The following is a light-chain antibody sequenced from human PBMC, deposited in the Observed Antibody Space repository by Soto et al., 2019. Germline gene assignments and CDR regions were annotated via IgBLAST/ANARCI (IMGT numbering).Light chain of an antibody. CDR3: QEYNSYGT. V-gene: IGKV3D-15*01. J-gene: IGKJ1*01. CDR1: QSVGSN. Sequence: EIMMKHSRLTLSASPCERAILCPRASQSVGSNIAWYQQKPGQSPRLLVYDASTRATGIPDRFSGSGSGTEFTLTLSSLQPDDFGTYYCQEYNSYGTFGQGTKVDIK. CDR2: DAS.